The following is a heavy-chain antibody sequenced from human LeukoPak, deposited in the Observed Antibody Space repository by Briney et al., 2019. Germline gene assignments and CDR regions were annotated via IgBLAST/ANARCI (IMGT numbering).Heavy chain of an antibody. CDR3: ARGFDSKSTYFDY. CDR2: ISYSGST. D-gene: IGHD5-12*01. V-gene: IGHV4-59*11. Sequence: SETLSLTCTVSGGSINTHYWNWIRPPPGKGLERIGYISYSGSTNYNPSLKSRVTISVDTSKNQFFLMLSSVTAADTAVYYCARGFDSKSTYFDYWGQGTLVTVSS. J-gene: IGHJ4*02. CDR1: GGSINTHY.